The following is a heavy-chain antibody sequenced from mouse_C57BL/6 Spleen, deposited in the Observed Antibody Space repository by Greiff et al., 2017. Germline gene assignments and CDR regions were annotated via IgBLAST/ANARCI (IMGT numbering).Heavy chain of an antibody. V-gene: IGHV1-39*01. CDR2: INPNYGTT. Sequence: VQLQQSGPELVKPGASVKISCKASGYSFTDYNMNWVKQSNGKSLEWIGVINPNYGTTSYNQKFKGKATLTVDQSSSTAYMQLNSLTSEDSAVYYCARGRNFTTVVPYWYFDVWGTGTTVTVSS. CDR1: GYSFTDYN. D-gene: IGHD1-1*01. J-gene: IGHJ1*03. CDR3: ARGRNFTTVVPYWYFDV.